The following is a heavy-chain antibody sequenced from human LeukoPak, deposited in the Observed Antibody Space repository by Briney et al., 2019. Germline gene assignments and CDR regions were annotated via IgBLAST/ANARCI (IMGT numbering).Heavy chain of an antibody. J-gene: IGHJ4*02. CDR1: SWSISRYY. CDR3: ARYAWSGSHLIFDY. CDR2: INYSGST. V-gene: IGHV4-59*01. Sequence: SETLSLTCSVSSWSISRYYWSWIRQPPGKGLEWIGNINYSGSTNYNSSLKSRVTITVDTSNNQFSLKVRSVTAADTAVYYCARYAWSGSHLIFDYWGQGTPVTVSS. D-gene: IGHD6-25*01.